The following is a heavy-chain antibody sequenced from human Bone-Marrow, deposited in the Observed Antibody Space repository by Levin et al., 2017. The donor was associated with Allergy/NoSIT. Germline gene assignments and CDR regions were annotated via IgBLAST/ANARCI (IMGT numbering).Heavy chain of an antibody. CDR1: GFTFSDYY. CDR2: ISSSATNI. Sequence: AGGSLRLSFAASGFTFSDYYMTWIRQTPGKGLEWVSYISSSATNIYYADSVKGRFTISRDNAKNSLFLQMNSLRAEDTAVYYCARGADWFDPWGQGTLVTVSS. V-gene: IGHV3-11*01. J-gene: IGHJ5*02. CDR3: ARGADWFDP.